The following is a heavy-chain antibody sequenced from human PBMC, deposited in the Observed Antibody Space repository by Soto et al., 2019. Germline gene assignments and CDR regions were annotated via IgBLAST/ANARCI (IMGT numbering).Heavy chain of an antibody. V-gene: IGHV3-23*01. J-gene: IGHJ3*02. CDR1: GFTFSSYA. Sequence: LRLSCAASGFTFSSYAMSWVRQAPGKGLEWVSAISGSGGSTYYADSVKGRFTISRDNSKNTLYLQMNSLRAEDTAVNYCAKDCKSGSYYVPDAFDIWGQGTMVTVSS. D-gene: IGHD1-26*01. CDR3: AKDCKSGSYYVPDAFDI. CDR2: ISGSGGST.